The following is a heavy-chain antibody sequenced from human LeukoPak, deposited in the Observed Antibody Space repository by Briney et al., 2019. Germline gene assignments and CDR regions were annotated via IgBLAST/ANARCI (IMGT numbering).Heavy chain of an antibody. CDR3: ARGGIVVVPAAIQYNWFDP. J-gene: IGHJ5*02. V-gene: IGHV3-21*01. D-gene: IGHD2-2*01. CDR1: GFTFSSYS. CDR2: ISSSSSYI. Sequence: GGSLRLSCAASGFTFSSYSMNWVRQAPGKGLEWVSSISSSSSYIYYADSVKGRFTISRDNAKNSLYLQMNSLRAEDTAVYYCARGGIVVVPAAIQYNWFDPWGQGTLVTVSS.